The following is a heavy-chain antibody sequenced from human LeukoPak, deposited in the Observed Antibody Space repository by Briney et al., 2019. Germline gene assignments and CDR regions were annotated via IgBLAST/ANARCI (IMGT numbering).Heavy chain of an antibody. V-gene: IGHV3-48*03. CDR1: GFTFSSYE. CDR2: ISSSDSTI. D-gene: IGHD4-23*01. J-gene: IGHJ4*02. Sequence: PGGSLRLSCAASGFTFSSYEMHWVRQAPGKGLEWASYISSSDSTIYYADSVKGRFTISRDNAKNSLYLQMNSLRAEDTAVYYCARDYGGSSPFAYWGQGTLVTVSS. CDR3: ARDYGGSSPFAY.